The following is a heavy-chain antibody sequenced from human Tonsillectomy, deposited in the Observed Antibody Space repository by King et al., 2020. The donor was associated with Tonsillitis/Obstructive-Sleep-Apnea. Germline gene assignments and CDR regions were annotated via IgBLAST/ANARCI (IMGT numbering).Heavy chain of an antibody. CDR3: ASLVADRIYYYYYMDV. D-gene: IGHD6-19*01. V-gene: IGHV4-39*01. CDR2: IYYSGST. CDR1: GGPISSSSYY. J-gene: IGHJ6*03. Sequence: QLQESGQGLVKPSETLSLTCTVPGGPISSSSYYWGWIRHPPGKGLEWIGSIYYSGSTYYNPSLKSRVTISVDTSKNQFSMKLSSVTAADTAVYYCASLVADRIYYYYYMDVWGKGTTVTVSS.